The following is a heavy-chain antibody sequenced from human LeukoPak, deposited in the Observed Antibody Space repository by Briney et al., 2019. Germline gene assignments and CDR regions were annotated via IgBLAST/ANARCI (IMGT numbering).Heavy chain of an antibody. CDR2: IIPIFGTA. CDR3: AREQPRGYYDSHRLDY. J-gene: IGHJ4*02. CDR1: GGTFSSYA. D-gene: IGHD3-22*01. V-gene: IGHV1-69*05. Sequence: SVQVSCKASGGTFSSYAISWVRQAPGQGLEWMGRIIPIFGTANYAQKFQGRVTITTDESTSTAYMELSSLRSEDTAVYYCAREQPRGYYDSHRLDYWGQGTLVTVSS.